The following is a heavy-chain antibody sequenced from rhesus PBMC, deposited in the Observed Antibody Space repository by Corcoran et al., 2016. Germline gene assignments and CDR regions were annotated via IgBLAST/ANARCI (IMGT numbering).Heavy chain of an antibody. CDR2: GDPEDGEA. CDR1: GYTFTDYY. V-gene: IGHV1-111*02. Sequence: EVQLVQSGAEVKKPGASVKISCKASGYTFTDYYLHWVRKAPGKGLEWMGRGDPEDGEAIHGQKFQGRVASTADTSTDTAYMELSSLRSEDTAVYYCATDARGGSYSVDYWGQGVLVTVSS. J-gene: IGHJ4*01. D-gene: IGHD1-44*02. CDR3: ATDARGGSYSVDY.